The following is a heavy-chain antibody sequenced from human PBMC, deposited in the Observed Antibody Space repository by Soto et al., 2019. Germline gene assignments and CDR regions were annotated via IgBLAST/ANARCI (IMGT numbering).Heavy chain of an antibody. CDR3: AHDSTAYYGMDV. CDR1: GFSLTTGGVG. D-gene: IGHD2-15*01. V-gene: IGHV2-5*02. CDR2: IYWDDDK. J-gene: IGHJ6*02. Sequence: QITLKESGPTVVRPTQTLTLTCTFSGFSLTTGGVGVTWIRQPPGKALEWLALIYWDDDKRYSPSLKSRLTITKNTSKNQVVLTLTNVQPVDTATYYCAHDSTAYYGMDVWGQGTTVTVSS.